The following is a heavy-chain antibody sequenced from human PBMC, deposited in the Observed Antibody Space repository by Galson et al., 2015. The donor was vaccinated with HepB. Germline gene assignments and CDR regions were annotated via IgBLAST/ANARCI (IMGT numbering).Heavy chain of an antibody. CDR1: GFTFSSYG. CDR3: AKDSSGWWFWMESYYYYGMDV. Sequence: SLRLSCAASGFTFSSYGMHWVRQAPGKGLEWVAVISYDGSNKYYADSVKGRFTISRDNSKNTLYLQMNSLRAEDTAVYYCAKDSSGWWFWMESYYYYGMDVWGQGTTVTVSS. V-gene: IGHV3-30*18. D-gene: IGHD6-19*01. J-gene: IGHJ6*02. CDR2: ISYDGSNK.